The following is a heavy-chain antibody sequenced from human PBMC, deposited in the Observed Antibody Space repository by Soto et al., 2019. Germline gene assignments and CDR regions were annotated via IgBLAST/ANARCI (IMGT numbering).Heavy chain of an antibody. CDR2: ISYSGST. V-gene: IGHV4-30-4*08. CDR3: ARAPRGNYGYPSYFDY. D-gene: IGHD3-10*01. J-gene: IGHJ4*02. CDR1: GGSISSGNYY. Sequence: SETLSLTYTVSGGSISSGNYYWSWIRQPPGKGLEWTGSISYSGSTYYNASLKSRVTISVDTSKNQLSLKLSSVTAADTAVYYCARAPRGNYGYPSYFDYWGQGTLVTVSS.